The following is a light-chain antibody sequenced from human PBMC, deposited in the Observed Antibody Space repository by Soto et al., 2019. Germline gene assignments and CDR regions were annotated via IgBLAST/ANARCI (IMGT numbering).Light chain of an antibody. Sequence: QPVLTQPPSASGTPGQRVTISCSGSSSNIGSKTVAWYQQLPGTAPKLLIYSNDQRPSGVPGRFSGSKSGTSASLAISGLQSEDEADYYCAAWDDSLNGNVFGTGTKLTVL. J-gene: IGLJ1*01. V-gene: IGLV1-44*01. CDR1: SSNIGSKT. CDR3: AAWDDSLNGNV. CDR2: SND.